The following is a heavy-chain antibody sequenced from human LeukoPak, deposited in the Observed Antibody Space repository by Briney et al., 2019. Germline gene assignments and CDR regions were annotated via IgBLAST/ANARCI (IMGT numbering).Heavy chain of an antibody. V-gene: IGHV1-8*02. CDR1: GGTFSSYA. J-gene: IGHJ4*02. Sequence: ASVKVSCKASGGTFSSYAISWVRQAPGQGLEWMGWMNPNSGNTGYAQKFQGRVTMTRDTSISTAYMELSRLRSDDTAVYYCARVKGSWGQVVRNFWGQGTLVTVSS. CDR3: ARVKGSWGQVVRNF. D-gene: IGHD6-13*01. CDR2: MNPNSGNT.